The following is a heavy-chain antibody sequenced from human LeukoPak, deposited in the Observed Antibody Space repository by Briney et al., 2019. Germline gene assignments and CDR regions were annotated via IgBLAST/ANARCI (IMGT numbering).Heavy chain of an antibody. V-gene: IGHV3-66*01. CDR1: GFTASNNY. Sequence: PGGSLRLSCAASGFTASNNYMRWVRQAPGKGLEWVALIYSGGSTYYADFVKGRFTISRDNSKNTLYLQMSSLRAEDTAVYYCAGFSHKGVWGQGTTVTVSS. J-gene: IGHJ6*02. CDR2: IYSGGST. CDR3: AGFSHKGV.